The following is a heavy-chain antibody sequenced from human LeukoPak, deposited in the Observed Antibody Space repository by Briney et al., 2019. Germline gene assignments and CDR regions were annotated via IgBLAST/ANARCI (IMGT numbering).Heavy chain of an antibody. CDR3: ATAPPRILWFGELSENWFDP. D-gene: IGHD3-10*01. Sequence: SETLSLTCTVSGGSISSYYWSWVRQPPGKGLEWIGYIYNSGSTNYNPSLKSRVTISVDTSKNQFSLKLSSVTAADTAVYYCATAPPRILWFGELSENWFDPWGQGTLVTVSS. V-gene: IGHV4-59*12. CDR1: GGSISSYY. CDR2: IYNSGST. J-gene: IGHJ5*02.